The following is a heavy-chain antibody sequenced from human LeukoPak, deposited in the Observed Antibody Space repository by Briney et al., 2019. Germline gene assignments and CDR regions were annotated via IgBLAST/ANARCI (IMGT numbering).Heavy chain of an antibody. V-gene: IGHV4-39*07. CDR2: IYYSGST. J-gene: IGHJ6*02. CDR1: GGSISSSSYY. Sequence: PSETLSLTCTVSGGSISSSSYYWGWIRQPPGKGLEWIGSIYYSGSTYYNPSLKSRVTISVDTSKNQFSLKLSSVTAADTAVYYCARGGDSSPPYGMDVWGQGTTVTVSS. D-gene: IGHD6-13*01. CDR3: ARGGDSSPPYGMDV.